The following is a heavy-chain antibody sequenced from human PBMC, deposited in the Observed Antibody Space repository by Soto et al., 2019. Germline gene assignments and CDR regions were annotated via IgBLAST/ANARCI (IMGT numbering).Heavy chain of an antibody. Sequence: GGSLRLSCAASGFTFSSYAMHWVRQAPGKGLEWVAVISYDGSNKYYADSVKGRFTISRDNSKNTLYLQMNSLRAEDTAVYYCARESGSYIGDYWAYWGQGTLVTVSS. CDR3: ARESGSYIGDYWAY. J-gene: IGHJ4*02. D-gene: IGHD1-26*01. CDR2: ISYDGSNK. V-gene: IGHV3-30-3*01. CDR1: GFTFSSYA.